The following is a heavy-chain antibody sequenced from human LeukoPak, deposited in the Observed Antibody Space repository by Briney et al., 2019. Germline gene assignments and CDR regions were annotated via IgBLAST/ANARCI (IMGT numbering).Heavy chain of an antibody. CDR1: GYTFIAQY. Sequence: ASVTVSCKTSGYTFIAQYIHWVRQAPGQGLEWMGWINPNGPVTKYAKKFQGRVTMTRATSISTVYVELSRLRSDDTAVYYCARDYEFRGHTYGSYDFWGQATLVTVSS. CDR3: ARDYEFRGHTYGSYDF. CDR2: INPNGPVT. J-gene: IGHJ4*02. V-gene: IGHV1-2*02. D-gene: IGHD1-26*01.